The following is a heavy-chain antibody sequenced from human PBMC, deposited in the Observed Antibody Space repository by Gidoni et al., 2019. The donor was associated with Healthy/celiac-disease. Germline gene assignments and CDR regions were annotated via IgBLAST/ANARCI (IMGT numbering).Heavy chain of an antibody. CDR1: GYSFTSYW. Sequence: EVQLVQSRAEVNKPGESLRISCKGSGYSFTSYWISWVRQMPGKGLEWMGRIDPSDSYTNDSPSFPGHVTISADKCISTAYLQWSSRKASDTAMYYCARGEYSSGWYDYWGQGTLVTVSS. D-gene: IGHD6-19*01. V-gene: IGHV5-10-1*01. J-gene: IGHJ4*02. CDR2: IDPSDSYT. CDR3: ARGEYSSGWYDY.